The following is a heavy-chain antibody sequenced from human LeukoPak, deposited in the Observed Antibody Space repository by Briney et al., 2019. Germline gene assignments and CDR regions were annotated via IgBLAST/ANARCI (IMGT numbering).Heavy chain of an antibody. CDR3: ARGGSSWN. D-gene: IGHD6-13*01. CDR2: IRSKAHSYAT. V-gene: IGHV3-73*01. Sequence: GGSLRLSCAASGFTFSGSAMHWVRQASGKGLEWVGRIRSKAHSYATAYAASVKGRFTISRDDSKNTAYLQMNSLKTEDTAVYYCARGGSSWNWGQGTLVTVSA. J-gene: IGHJ4*02. CDR1: GFTFSGSA.